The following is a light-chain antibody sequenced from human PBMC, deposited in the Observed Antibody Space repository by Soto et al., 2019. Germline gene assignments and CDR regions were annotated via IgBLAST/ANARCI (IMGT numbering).Light chain of an antibody. CDR2: EVS. Sequence: QSVLTPPAPESDTPGQSITVSCTGTSGDVRAYNYVSWHKQHPGEAPKLMIYEVSNRPSGVYNRFSGSKSVNTSSLTIHALQAEEEADYYCTSYTRSSTYGFGTGAKVTVL. CDR3: TSYTRSSTYG. V-gene: IGLV2-14*01. J-gene: IGLJ1*01. CDR1: SGDVRAYNY.